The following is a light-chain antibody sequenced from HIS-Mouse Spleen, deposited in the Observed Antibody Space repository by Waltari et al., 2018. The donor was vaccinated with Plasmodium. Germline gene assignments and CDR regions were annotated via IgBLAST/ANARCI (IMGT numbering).Light chain of an antibody. CDR1: ALPINY. Sequence: SYELTQPPSVSVSPGQTARTTCSGDALPINYAYWYHQKSGQAPVLVIHEDSKRHAGIPERFSGSSSGTMATLTISGAQVEDEADYYCYSTDSSGNHRVFGGGTKLTVL. V-gene: IGLV3-10*01. CDR2: EDS. CDR3: YSTDSSGNHRV. J-gene: IGLJ3*02.